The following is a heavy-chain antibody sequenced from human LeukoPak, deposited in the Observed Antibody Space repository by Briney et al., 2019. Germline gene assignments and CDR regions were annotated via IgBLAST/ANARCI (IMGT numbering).Heavy chain of an antibody. V-gene: IGHV3-23*01. CDR1: GFTFSNSA. CDR2: LGSGGEST. CDR3: AKGSSGWPYYFDH. D-gene: IGHD6-19*01. J-gene: IGHJ4*02. Sequence: GGSQRLSCAASGFTFSNSAMSWVRQAPGKGLEWVAALGSGGESTYYADSVKGRFTISRDNSRNTFYLEMNTLRADDTAAYYCAKGSSGWPYYFDHWGQGTLVSVSS.